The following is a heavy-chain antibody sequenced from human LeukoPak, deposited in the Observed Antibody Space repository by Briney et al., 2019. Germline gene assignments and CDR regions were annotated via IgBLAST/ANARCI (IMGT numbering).Heavy chain of an antibody. D-gene: IGHD3-10*01. Sequence: PSETLSLTCTVSGGSISSSSYYWGWISQPPGKGLEWIGSIYYSGSTYYNPSLKSRVTISVDTSKNQFSLKLSSVTAADTAVYYCARGWATMVRGVIITSGIDYWGQGTLVTVSS. CDR2: IYYSGST. CDR3: ARGWATMVRGVIITSGIDY. J-gene: IGHJ4*02. V-gene: IGHV4-39*07. CDR1: GGSISSSSYY.